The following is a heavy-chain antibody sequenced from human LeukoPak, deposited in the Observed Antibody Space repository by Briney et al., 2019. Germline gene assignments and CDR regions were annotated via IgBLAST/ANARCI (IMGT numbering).Heavy chain of an antibody. CDR2: IYPGDSDT. CDR1: GYIFTSYW. J-gene: IGHJ4*02. Sequence: GASLQISCQGSGYIFTSYWIGWVRQLPGKGLEWMGIIYPGDSDTRYSPSFQGQVTISADKSISTAYLQWSSLKASDTAMYYCARHVRYSGSSWVDYWGQGTLVTVSS. CDR3: ARHVRYSGSSWVDY. D-gene: IGHD6-13*01. V-gene: IGHV5-51*01.